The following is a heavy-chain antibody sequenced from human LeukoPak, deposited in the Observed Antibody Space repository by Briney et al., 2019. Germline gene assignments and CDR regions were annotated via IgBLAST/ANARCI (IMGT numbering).Heavy chain of an antibody. V-gene: IGHV1-46*01. CDR1: RYTFTSYY. CDR2: INPSGGST. CDR3: AADYYDSSGTGWYFDL. Sequence: ASVKVSCKASRYTFTSYYMHWVRQAPGQGLEWMGIINPSGGSTSYAQKFQGRVTMTRDTSTSTVYMELSSLRSEDTAVYYCAADYYDSSGTGWYFDLWGRGTLVTVSS. D-gene: IGHD3-22*01. J-gene: IGHJ2*01.